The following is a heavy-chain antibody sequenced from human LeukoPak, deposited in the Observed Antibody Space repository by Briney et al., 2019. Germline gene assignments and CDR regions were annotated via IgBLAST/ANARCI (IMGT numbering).Heavy chain of an antibody. CDR2: ISGSGGST. D-gene: IGHD3-22*01. J-gene: IGHJ4*02. V-gene: IGHV3-23*01. CDR1: GFSFNNAL. Sequence: GGSLRLSCVASGFSFNNALMSWVRQAPGKGLEWVSAISGSGGSTHYADSVKGRFTISRDNSKNTLYLQMNSLRAEDTAVYYCAKVPYDSSGYYYFDYWGQGTLVTVSS. CDR3: AKVPYDSSGYYYFDY.